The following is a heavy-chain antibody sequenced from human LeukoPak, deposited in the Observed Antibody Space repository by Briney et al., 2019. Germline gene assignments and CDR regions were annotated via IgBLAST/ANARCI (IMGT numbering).Heavy chain of an antibody. CDR2: IYYSGST. CDR3: ARDKRLAAAGTD. J-gene: IGHJ4*02. V-gene: IGHV4-39*07. CDR1: GGSISSSSYY. Sequence: SETLSLTCTVSGGSISSSSYYWGWIRQPPGKGLEWIGSIYYSGSTYYNPSLKSRVTISVDTSKNQFSLKLSSVTAADTAVYYCARDKRLAAAGTDWGQGTLVTVSS. D-gene: IGHD6-13*01.